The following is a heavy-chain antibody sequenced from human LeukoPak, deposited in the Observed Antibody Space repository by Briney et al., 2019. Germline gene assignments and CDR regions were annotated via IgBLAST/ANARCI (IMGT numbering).Heavy chain of an antibody. J-gene: IGHJ3*02. CDR1: GFTFSSYA. CDR3: AKETVVVVAATPDAFDI. V-gene: IGHV3-23*01. D-gene: IGHD2-15*01. CDR2: ISGSGGST. Sequence: PGGSLRLSCAASGFTFSSYAMSWVRQAPGKGLEWVSGISGSGGSTQYADSVKDRVTISRDNSKNTLYLQMNSLRAEDTAVYYCAKETVVVVAATPDAFDIWGQGTMVTVSS.